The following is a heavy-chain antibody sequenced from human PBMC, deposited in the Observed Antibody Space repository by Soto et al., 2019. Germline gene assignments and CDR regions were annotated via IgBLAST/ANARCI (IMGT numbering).Heavy chain of an antibody. CDR2: IIPIFGTA. D-gene: IGHD1-1*01. V-gene: IGHV1-69*12. CDR3: ASPTKPLYYYYGMDV. J-gene: IGHJ6*02. Sequence: QVQLVQSGAEVKKPGSSVKVSCKASGGTFSSYAISWVRQAPGQGPEWMGGIIPIFGTANYAQKFQGRVTITADESTSTDYMELSSLRSAYTAVYYCASPTKPLYYYYGMDVWGQGTTVTVSS. CDR1: GGTFSSYA.